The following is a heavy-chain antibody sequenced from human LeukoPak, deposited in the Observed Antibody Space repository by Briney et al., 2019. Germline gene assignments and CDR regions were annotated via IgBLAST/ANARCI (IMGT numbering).Heavy chain of an antibody. D-gene: IGHD3-3*01. CDR1: GFTFSSYE. V-gene: IGHV3-48*03. CDR3: AKDYDFWSGENWFDP. J-gene: IGHJ5*02. CDR2: ISSSGSTI. Sequence: GGSLRLSCAASGFTFSSYEMNWVRQAPGKGLEWVSYISSSGSTIYYADSVKGRFTISRDNSKNSLYLQMNSLRTEDTALYYCAKDYDFWSGENWFDPWGQGTLVTVSS.